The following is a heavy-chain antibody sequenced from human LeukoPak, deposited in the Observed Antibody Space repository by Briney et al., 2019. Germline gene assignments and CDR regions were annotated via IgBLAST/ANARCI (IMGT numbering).Heavy chain of an antibody. V-gene: IGHV3-21*01. D-gene: IGHD6-6*01. Sequence: PGGSLRLSCAASGFTFSSYSMNWVRQAPGKGLEWVSSISSSSSYIYYADSVKGRFTISRDNAKNSLYLQMNSLRAEDTAVYYCARGRRYSSSSLEGPFNYYYYYYMDVWGEGTTVTVSS. J-gene: IGHJ6*03. CDR2: ISSSSSYI. CDR1: GFTFSSYS. CDR3: ARGRRYSSSSLEGPFNYYYYYYMDV.